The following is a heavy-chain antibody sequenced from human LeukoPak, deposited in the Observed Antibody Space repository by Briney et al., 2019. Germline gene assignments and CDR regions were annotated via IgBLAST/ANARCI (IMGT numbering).Heavy chain of an antibody. Sequence: GGSLRLSCAASGFTFRNYWMGWVRQAPGKGLEGVANIKPDGSEKYYVDSVKGRFTISRANAKNSLNLQMGSLRAEDTAVYYCAKDRYYDFWSGYPTNYYYYGMDVWGQGTTVTVSS. CDR1: GFTFRNYW. V-gene: IGHV3-7*03. CDR3: AKDRYYDFWSGYPTNYYYYGMDV. J-gene: IGHJ6*02. D-gene: IGHD3-3*01. CDR2: IKPDGSEK.